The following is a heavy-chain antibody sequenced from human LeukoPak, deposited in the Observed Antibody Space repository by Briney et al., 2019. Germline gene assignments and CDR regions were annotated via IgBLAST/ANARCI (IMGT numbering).Heavy chain of an antibody. D-gene: IGHD3-22*01. Sequence: GGSLRPSFAAPGSTLSTYATGGGPQAPGKGLRWGSAIILSGGITYNADSVKGRFPISRDNSKNPLSLQMNSLRPAAAAGYKCAKSRSSGLDASDIWGQGTMVTVSS. CDR3: AKSRSSGLDASDI. V-gene: IGHV3-23*01. CDR2: IILSGGIT. J-gene: IGHJ3*02. CDR1: GSTLSTYA.